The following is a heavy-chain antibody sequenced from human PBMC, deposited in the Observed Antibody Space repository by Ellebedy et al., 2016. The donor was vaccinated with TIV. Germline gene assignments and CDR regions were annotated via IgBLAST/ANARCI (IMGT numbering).Heavy chain of an antibody. D-gene: IGHD5-18*01. J-gene: IGHJ4*02. CDR3: ARALRYAYGYGETSFDY. CDR1: DFVFTQYA. V-gene: IGHV1-18*01. CDR2: ISTYNGNT. Sequence: AASVKVSCKASDFVFTQYAFSWVRQAPGQALEWIGWISTYNGNTHFAQSFQGRVTMTTDTSTSTAYMELRNLRFNDTAVYFCARALRYAYGYGETSFDYWGQGTLVSVSS.